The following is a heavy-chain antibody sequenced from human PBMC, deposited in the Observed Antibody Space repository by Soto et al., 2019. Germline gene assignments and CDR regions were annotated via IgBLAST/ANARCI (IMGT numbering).Heavy chain of an antibody. Sequence: ELQLLESVGGLVQPGGSLTLSWAASGFTFSYYAMIWVRQPPGKARERVSAIIGSGSGTYYPDSVKGRFTISRDTSKHTRYMQMNSLTAEDTAVYYCGRVESGSPDYWGQVTLVTFSA. CDR1: GFTFSYYA. CDR2: IIGSGSGT. J-gene: IGHJ4*02. D-gene: IGHD3-10*01. CDR3: GRVESGSPDY. V-gene: IGHV3-23*01.